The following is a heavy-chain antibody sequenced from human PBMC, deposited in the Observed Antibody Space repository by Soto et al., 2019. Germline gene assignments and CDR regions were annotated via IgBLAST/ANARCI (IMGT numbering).Heavy chain of an antibody. CDR3: TRDDYYGGTSRD. J-gene: IGHJ4*02. V-gene: IGHV3-7*01. Sequence: EVQLVESGGTLVQPGGSLRLSCAASRLTFSSPWMSWVRQAPGKGLEWVANMKQDDSEKYYFESVKGRFTISRDNTKNSLDLQMNSLRVEYTAVYYCTRDDYYGGTSRDWGQGTLVTVSS. CDR1: RLTFSSPW. CDR2: MKQDDSEK. D-gene: IGHD4-17*01.